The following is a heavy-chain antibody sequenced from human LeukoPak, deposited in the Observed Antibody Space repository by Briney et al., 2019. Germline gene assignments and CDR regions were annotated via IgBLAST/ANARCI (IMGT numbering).Heavy chain of an antibody. J-gene: IGHJ3*02. CDR2: INPNSGGT. Sequence: ASVKVSCKASGYTFTGYYMHWVRQAPGQGLEWMGWINPNSGGTNYAQKFQGRVTMTRDTSISTAYMELSRLRSDDTAVHYCASGRTYCGGDCLPSDAFDIWGQGTMVTVSS. D-gene: IGHD2-21*01. CDR1: GYTFTGYY. V-gene: IGHV1-2*02. CDR3: ASGRTYCGGDCLPSDAFDI.